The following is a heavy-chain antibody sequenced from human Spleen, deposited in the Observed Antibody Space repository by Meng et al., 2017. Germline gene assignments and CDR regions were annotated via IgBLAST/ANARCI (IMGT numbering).Heavy chain of an antibody. J-gene: IGHJ4*02. CDR3: ARSYCSDGGCYQVFDS. CDR2: IFHTEGT. CDR1: GGPISDTNW. Sequence: GAVLLNPSGTPSPTFPVAGGPISDTNWWNWVRQPPEKGLEWIGKIFHTEGTYYNPSLKSRVTMSIDKSKKQFSLKLTSVTAADTAVYYCARSYCSDGGCYQVFDSWGQGTLVTVSS. D-gene: IGHD2-15*01. V-gene: IGHV4-4*02.